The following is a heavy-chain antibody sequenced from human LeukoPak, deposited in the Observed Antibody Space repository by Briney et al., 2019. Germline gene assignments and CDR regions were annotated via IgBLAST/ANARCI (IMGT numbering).Heavy chain of an antibody. CDR2: INHSGST. CDR1: GGSFSGYY. D-gene: IGHD3-3*01. V-gene: IGHV4-34*01. CDR3: ARGGLYDFWSGSNNWFDP. Sequence: SETLSLTCAVYGGSFSGYYWSWIRQPPGKGLEWVGEINHSGSTHYNPSLKSRVTISVDTSKNQFSLKLSSVTAADTAVYYCARGGLYDFWSGSNNWFDPWGQGTLVTVSS. J-gene: IGHJ5*02.